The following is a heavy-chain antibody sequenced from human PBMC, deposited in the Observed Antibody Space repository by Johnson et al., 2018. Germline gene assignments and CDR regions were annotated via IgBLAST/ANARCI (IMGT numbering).Heavy chain of an antibody. J-gene: IGHJ3*02. V-gene: IGHV3-30*18. CDR2: ISYDGSNK. D-gene: IGHD1-7*01. CDR3: AKEFFRYNWNYGGNAFDI. Sequence: QVQLGQSGGGVVQPGRSLRLSCAASGFTFSSYGMHWVRQAPGKGLEWVAVISYDGSNKYYADSVKGRFTISRDNSKNTRYLQMNSLRAEDTAVYYGAKEFFRYNWNYGGNAFDIWSQGTMVTVSS. CDR1: GFTFSSYG.